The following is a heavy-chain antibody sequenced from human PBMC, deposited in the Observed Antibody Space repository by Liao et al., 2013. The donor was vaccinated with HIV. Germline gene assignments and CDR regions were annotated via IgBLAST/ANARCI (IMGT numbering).Heavy chain of an antibody. D-gene: IGHD5-12*01. Sequence: QVRLQQWGAGLLKPAETLSLTCAVDGTSLRGYYWSWIRQAPGKGLEWLGEVTHSGGVNHNPSIKSRLTISVDTSKNQVSLKLDSVTAADTAIYYCARGRTVATTPLAYWGQGTRVTVSS. J-gene: IGHJ4*02. CDR2: VTHSGGV. CDR1: GTSLRGYY. CDR3: ARGRTVATTPLAY. V-gene: IGHV4-34*01.